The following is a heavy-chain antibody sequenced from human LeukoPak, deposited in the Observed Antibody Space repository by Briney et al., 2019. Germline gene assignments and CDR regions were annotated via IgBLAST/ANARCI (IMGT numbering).Heavy chain of an antibody. CDR3: ARAQYCSRGNCYDLDY. CDR1: GYTFTSFG. CDR2: ISANNPNT. Sequence: GASVKVSCKASGYTFTSFGISWVRQAPGQGLEGMGWISANNPNTDYAPKFQGRVTMTTDTSTSTAYMELRSLRSDDTAVFYCARAQYCSRGNCYDLDYWGQGTLVTVSS. J-gene: IGHJ4*02. D-gene: IGHD2-15*01. V-gene: IGHV1-18*01.